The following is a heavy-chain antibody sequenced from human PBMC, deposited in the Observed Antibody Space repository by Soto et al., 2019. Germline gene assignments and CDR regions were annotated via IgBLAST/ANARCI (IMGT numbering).Heavy chain of an antibody. CDR3: ARGNPFNYAGFDV. CDR2: MNAKSGDT. D-gene: IGHD3-16*01. V-gene: IGHV1-8*01. CDR1: GSTFTDFD. Sequence: QAHLEQSGAEVKRPGASVKVSCKASGSTFTDFDIYWLRQASGPGTEWMGWMNAKSGDTFFAQRFQGTFNMTWDTSLSTAYMEVGSLTSDDTAIYYCARGNPFNYAGFDVWGQGTTVAVSS. J-gene: IGHJ6*02.